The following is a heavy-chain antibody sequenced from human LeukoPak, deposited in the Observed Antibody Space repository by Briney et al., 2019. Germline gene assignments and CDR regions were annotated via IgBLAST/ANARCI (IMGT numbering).Heavy chain of an antibody. J-gene: IGHJ6*03. Sequence: GASVKVSCKASGYTFTSYGISWVRQAPGQGLEWMGGIIPIFGTANYAQKFQGRVTITTDESTSTAYMELSSLRSEDTAVYYCARGPCDFWSGYPLDYYYYYMDVWGKGTTVTVSS. CDR1: GYTFTSYG. CDR3: ARGPCDFWSGYPLDYYYYYMDV. CDR2: IIPIFGTA. V-gene: IGHV1-69*05. D-gene: IGHD3-3*01.